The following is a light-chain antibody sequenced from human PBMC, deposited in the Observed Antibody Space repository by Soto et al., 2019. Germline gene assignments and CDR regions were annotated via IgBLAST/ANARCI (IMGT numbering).Light chain of an antibody. CDR2: DVS. Sequence: QSVLTQPRSVSGSPGQSVTISCTGTSSDVGGYNYVSWYQQYAGKTPKFLIYDVSKRPSGVPDRFSGSKSGNTASLSISGLQAEDEADYYCCSYAGTYTEVFGGGTKLTVL. CDR1: SSDVGGYNY. V-gene: IGLV2-11*01. CDR3: CSYAGTYTEV. J-gene: IGLJ2*01.